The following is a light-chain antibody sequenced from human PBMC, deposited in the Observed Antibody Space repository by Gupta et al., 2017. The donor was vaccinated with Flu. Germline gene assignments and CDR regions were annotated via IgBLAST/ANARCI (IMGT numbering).Light chain of an antibody. J-gene: IGLJ3*02. CDR1: DIGRKS. V-gene: IGLV3-21*02. CDR2: DDD. Sequence: SFVLTQPPSVSVPPGQTARISCGGSDIGRKSVHWYMRRPGQAPLLVVHDDDDRPSGIPERISGSKSGNTATLTLSSVEAGDEADYYCQVWDSSSGRVFGGGTKLTVL. CDR3: QVWDSSSGRV.